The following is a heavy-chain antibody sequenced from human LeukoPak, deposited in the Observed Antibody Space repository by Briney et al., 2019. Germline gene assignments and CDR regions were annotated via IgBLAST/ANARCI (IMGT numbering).Heavy chain of an antibody. V-gene: IGHV4-59*08. J-gene: IGHJ6*02. CDR1: GGSISSYY. CDR2: IYYSGST. D-gene: IGHD3-9*01. Sequence: KASETLSLTCTVSGGSISSYYWSWIRQPPGKGLEWIGYIYYSGSTNYNPSLKSRVTISVDTSKNQFSLKLSSVTAADTAVYYCARLRYYYGMDVWGQGTTVTVSS. CDR3: ARLRYYYGMDV.